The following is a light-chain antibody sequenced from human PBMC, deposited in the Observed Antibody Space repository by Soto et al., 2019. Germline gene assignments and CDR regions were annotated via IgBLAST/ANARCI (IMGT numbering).Light chain of an antibody. Sequence: NFLLTQPHSVSESPGKTVTISCTRSGGGIASNYVQWYQQRPGSAPTTVIYEVNQRPSGIPDRFSGSIDRSSNSASLTISGLKTEDEADYYCQSYDSDSYVVFGGGTKVTVL. V-gene: IGLV6-57*03. J-gene: IGLJ2*01. CDR3: QSYDSDSYVV. CDR2: EVN. CDR1: GGGIASNY.